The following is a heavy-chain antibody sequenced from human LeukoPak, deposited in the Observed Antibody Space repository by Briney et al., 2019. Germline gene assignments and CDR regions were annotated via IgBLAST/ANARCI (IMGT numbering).Heavy chain of an antibody. CDR1: GGTFSSYA. V-gene: IGHV1-69*13. CDR2: IIPIFGIA. J-gene: IGHJ4*02. D-gene: IGHD6-13*01. Sequence: SVKVSCKASGGTFSSYAISWVRQAPGQGLEWMGGIIPIFGIANYAQKFQGRVTITADESTSTAYMELSSLRSEDTAVYYCAREKSSGIAAAGVDYWGQGTLVTVSS. CDR3: AREKSSGIAAAGVDY.